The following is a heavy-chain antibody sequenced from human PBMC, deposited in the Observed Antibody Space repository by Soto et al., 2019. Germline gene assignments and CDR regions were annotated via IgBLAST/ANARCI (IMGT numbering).Heavy chain of an antibody. CDR1: GFTFSSYG. CDR3: ARDRYNWNDGRGGFYYGMDV. CDR2: ISYDGSSQ. V-gene: IGHV3-30-3*01. Sequence: GGSLRLSCAASGFTFSSYGMHWVRQAPGKGLGWVSVISYDGSSQYYADSVKGRFTISRDKSKNTLYLQMNSLRPDDTAVYYCARDRYNWNDGRGGFYYGMDVWGQGTTVTVSS. J-gene: IGHJ6*02. D-gene: IGHD1-1*01.